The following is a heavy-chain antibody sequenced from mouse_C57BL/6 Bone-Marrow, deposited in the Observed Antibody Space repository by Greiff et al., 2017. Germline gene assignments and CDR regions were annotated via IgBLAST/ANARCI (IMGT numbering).Heavy chain of an antibody. J-gene: IGHJ4*01. V-gene: IGHV1-64*01. CDR2: IHPNSGST. CDR3: ASLILGYYGSRAMDY. D-gene: IGHD1-1*01. Sequence: QVQLQQPGAELVKPGASVKLSCKASGYTFTSYWMHWVKQRPGQGLEWIGMIHPNSGSTNYNEKFKSKATLTVDKSSSTAYMQLSSLTSEDSAVYYCASLILGYYGSRAMDYWGQGTSVTVSS. CDR1: GYTFTSYW.